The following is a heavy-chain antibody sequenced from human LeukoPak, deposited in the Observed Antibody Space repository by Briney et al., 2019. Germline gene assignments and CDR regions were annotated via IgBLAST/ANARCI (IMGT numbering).Heavy chain of an antibody. CDR1: GFTFDAYG. CDR3: ARATESYDDSSGYYY. D-gene: IGHD3-22*01. V-gene: IGHV3-20*04. CDR2: INWNDGST. Sequence: PGGSLRLSCAASGFTFDAYGMSWVRHAPGKGLEWVSGINWNDGSTDYADSVKGRFTISRDNGKKSLYLQMNSLRVEDTALYYCARATESYDDSSGYYYWGQGTLVTVSS. J-gene: IGHJ4*02.